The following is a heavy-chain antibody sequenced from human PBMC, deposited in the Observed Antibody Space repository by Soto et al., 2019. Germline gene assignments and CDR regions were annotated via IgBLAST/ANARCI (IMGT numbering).Heavy chain of an antibody. CDR1: GGSISSGGYY. CDR2: IYYSGST. D-gene: IGHD6-19*01. Sequence: QVQLQESGPGLVKPSQTLSLTCTVSGGSISSGGYYWSWIRQHPGKGLEWIGYIYYSGSTYYNPSLKGRVTISVDTSKNQFSPKLSSVTAADTAVYYCARSDRDLAVADWGQGTLVTVSS. CDR3: ARSDRDLAVAD. J-gene: IGHJ4*02. V-gene: IGHV4-31*03.